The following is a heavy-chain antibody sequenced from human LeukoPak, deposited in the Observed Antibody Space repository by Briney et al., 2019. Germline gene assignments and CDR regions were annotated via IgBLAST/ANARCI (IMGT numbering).Heavy chain of an antibody. D-gene: IGHD6-13*01. CDR1: GGSISSYY. CDR3: ARLEVCGRAKAAGRVCLERYFDY. J-gene: IGHJ4*02. Sequence: PSETLSLTCTVSGGSISSYYWSWIRQPPGKGLEWIGYIYTSGSTNYNPSLKSRVTISVDTSKNQFSLKLSSVTAADTAVDYCARLEVCGRAKAAGRVCLERYFDYWGQGTLVTVSS. CDR2: IYTSGST. V-gene: IGHV4-4*09.